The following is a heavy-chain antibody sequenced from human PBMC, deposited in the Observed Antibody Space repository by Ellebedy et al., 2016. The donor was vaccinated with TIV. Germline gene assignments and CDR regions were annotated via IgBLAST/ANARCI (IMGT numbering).Heavy chain of an antibody. CDR2: IYWDDDK. CDR1: GFSLSTAGVG. J-gene: IGHJ3*02. D-gene: IGHD2-2*01. Sequence: SGPTLVXPTQTLTLTCTFSGFSLSTAGVGVGWIRQPPGKALEWLALIYWDDDKRYSPSLKTRLTITKDTSENQVVLTMTNMDPVDTATYYCARRLRSTSTNDAFDIWGQGTMVTVSS. V-gene: IGHV2-5*02. CDR3: ARRLRSTSTNDAFDI.